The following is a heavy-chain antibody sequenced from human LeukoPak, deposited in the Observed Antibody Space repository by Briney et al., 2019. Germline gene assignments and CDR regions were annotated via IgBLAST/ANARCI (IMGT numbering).Heavy chain of an antibody. CDR3: ARSDYHGSGSHTVFDAFDI. CDR1: GGSISRYY. V-gene: IGHV4-59*01. D-gene: IGHD3-10*01. J-gene: IGHJ3*02. Sequence: SETLSLTCAVSGGSISRYYWSWIRRPPGKGLEWIGYIDDSGNTDYNPSLKSQVTISVDRSKNQLSLKLSFVTAADTAVYYCARSDYHGSGSHTVFDAFDIWGQGTRVTVSS. CDR2: IDDSGNT.